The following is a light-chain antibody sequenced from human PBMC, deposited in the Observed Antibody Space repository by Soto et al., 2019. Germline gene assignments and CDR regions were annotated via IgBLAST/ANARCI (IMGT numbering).Light chain of an antibody. Sequence: DIQMTQSPSSLSASVGDRVTITCRASQSISNYLNWYQQKPGKAPKLLIYTASTLQSGVPSRFSGSGSGTEITLTISSLQPEDFATYYCQQSYSATTFGGGTKVEIK. J-gene: IGKJ4*01. CDR1: QSISNY. CDR2: TAS. CDR3: QQSYSATT. V-gene: IGKV1-39*01.